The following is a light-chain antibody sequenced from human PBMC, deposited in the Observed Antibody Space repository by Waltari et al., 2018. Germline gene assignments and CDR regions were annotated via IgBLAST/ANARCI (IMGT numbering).Light chain of an antibody. CDR3: QQYDNLPIT. J-gene: IGKJ5*01. Sequence: DIQMTQSPSSLSASLGDRVTITCQASQDISNYLNWYQQKPEKAPKLLIYDASNLETGVPSRFSGSGSGTDFTFTISSLQPEDIATYYCQQYDNLPITFGQGTRLDIK. CDR2: DAS. V-gene: IGKV1-33*01. CDR1: QDISNY.